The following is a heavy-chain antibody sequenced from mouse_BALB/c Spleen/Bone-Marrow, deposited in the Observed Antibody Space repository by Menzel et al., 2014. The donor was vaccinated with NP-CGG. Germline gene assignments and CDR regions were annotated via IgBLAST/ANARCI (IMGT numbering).Heavy chain of an antibody. D-gene: IGHD4-1*01. CDR2: VTYDGSN. J-gene: IGHJ1*01. V-gene: IGHV3-6*02. Sequence: DVQLQESGPGPVKPSQSLSLTCSVTGYSITSGYYWNWIRQFPGSKLEWMGYVTYDGSNNYNPSLKNRSSITRDTSKNQFFLKLNSVTTEDTATYYCARGSGTYFDVWGAGTTVTVSS. CDR1: GYSITSGYY. CDR3: ARGSGTYFDV.